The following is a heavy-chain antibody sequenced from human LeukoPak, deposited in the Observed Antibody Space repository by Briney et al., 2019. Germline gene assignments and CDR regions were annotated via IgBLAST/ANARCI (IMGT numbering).Heavy chain of an antibody. Sequence: PGGSLRLSCAASGFTFSSYAMHWVRQAPGKGLEYVSAISSDGGSTYYGNSVKGRFTISRDNSKNTLYLQMGSLRAEDMAVYYCARVSSTWTLIDYWGQGTLVNVSS. CDR3: ARVSSTWTLIDY. J-gene: IGHJ4*02. D-gene: IGHD6-13*01. CDR2: ISSDGGST. V-gene: IGHV3-64*01. CDR1: GFTFSSYA.